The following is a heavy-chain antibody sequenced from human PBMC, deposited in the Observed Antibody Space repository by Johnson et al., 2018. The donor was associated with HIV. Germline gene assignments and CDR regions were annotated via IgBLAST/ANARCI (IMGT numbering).Heavy chain of an antibody. CDR3: AKDSTYYDCGGAFDI. CDR1: GFTFSSYG. V-gene: IGHV3-30*19. CDR2: ISYDGSNK. D-gene: IGHD3-3*01. Sequence: QMQLVESGGGVVQPGRSLRLSCAASGFTFSSYGMHWVRQAPGKGLEWVAVISYDGSNKYYADSVKGRFTISRDNAKNSLYLQMNILRTEDTALYYCAKDSTYYDCGGAFDIWGQGTILTVSS. J-gene: IGHJ3*02.